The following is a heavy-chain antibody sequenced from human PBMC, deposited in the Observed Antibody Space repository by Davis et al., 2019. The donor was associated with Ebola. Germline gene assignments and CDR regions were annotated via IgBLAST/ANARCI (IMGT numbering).Heavy chain of an antibody. CDR3: TSRTVTTNDY. J-gene: IGHJ4*02. D-gene: IGHD4-17*01. V-gene: IGHV3-15*01. CDR2: IKTKTDGGTT. Sequence: GESLKISCTASGFTFNNAWMNWVRQAPGKGLEWVGRIKTKTDGGTTGYAAAVKGRFIISRDDSENTLYLQMNSLKIEDTAMYYCTSRTVTTNDYWGQGTLVTVSS. CDR1: GFTFNNAW.